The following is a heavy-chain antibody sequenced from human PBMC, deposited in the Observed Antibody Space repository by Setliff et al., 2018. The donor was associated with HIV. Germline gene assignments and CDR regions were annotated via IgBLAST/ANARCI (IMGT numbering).Heavy chain of an antibody. CDR3: ARGSPADQYYYYMDV. CDR1: GYPFTNFG. J-gene: IGHJ6*03. D-gene: IGHD2-2*01. V-gene: IGHV1-18*01. CDR2: INVYNGDT. Sequence: ASVKVSCKASGYPFTNFGVSWVRQAPGQGLEWMAWINVYNGDTNFALKFQGRVTMTKDTSTGTAYMELSSLRSDDTAVYYCARGSPADQYYYYMDVWGKGTTVTVSS.